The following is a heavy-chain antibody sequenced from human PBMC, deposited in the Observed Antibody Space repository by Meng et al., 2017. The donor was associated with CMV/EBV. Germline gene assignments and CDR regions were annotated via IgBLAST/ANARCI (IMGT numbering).Heavy chain of an antibody. CDR3: AREKIISRFAYFHH. V-gene: IGHV1-69*01. CDR2: ITPLFGTS. Sequence: QIQLVQSGAEVKKPGSSVKVSCKASGGTFSSYSISWVRQAPGQGLEWMGAITPLFGTSTYAEKFQGRVMITADESTSTAYMELSSLKSDDTAVYYCAREKIISRFAYFHHWDQGTLVTVSS. D-gene: IGHD3-10*01. J-gene: IGHJ1*01. CDR1: GGTFSSYS.